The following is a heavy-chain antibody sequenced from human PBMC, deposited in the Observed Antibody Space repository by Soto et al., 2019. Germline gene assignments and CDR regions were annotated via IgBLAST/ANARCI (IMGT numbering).Heavy chain of an antibody. Sequence: SETLSLTCTVSGGSISTYYWSWIRQPPGKGLEWIGYIYYSGSTNYNPSLKSRVTISVDTSKNQFSLKLSSVTAADTAVYYCAREREAITTYFDYWGQGTLVTVSS. V-gene: IGHV4-59*01. CDR3: AREREAITTYFDY. CDR1: GGSISTYY. J-gene: IGHJ4*02. CDR2: IYYSGST. D-gene: IGHD4-4*01.